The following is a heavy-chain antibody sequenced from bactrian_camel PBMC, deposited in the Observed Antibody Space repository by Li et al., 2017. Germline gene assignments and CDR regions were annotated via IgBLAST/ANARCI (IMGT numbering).Heavy chain of an antibody. CDR1: GFTFSSYG. J-gene: IGHJ4*01. D-gene: IGHD2*01. V-gene: IGHV3S40*01. CDR3: AANGDTWYFPHNY. Sequence: VQLVESGGGLVQPGGSLRLSCAASGFTFSSYGMSWVRQAPGKGLEWVSGISSGGGRTYYADSVKDRFTISKDSAKNTLCLQMDNLKPEDMAVYYCAANGDTWYFPHNYWGQGTQVTVS. CDR2: ISSGGGRT.